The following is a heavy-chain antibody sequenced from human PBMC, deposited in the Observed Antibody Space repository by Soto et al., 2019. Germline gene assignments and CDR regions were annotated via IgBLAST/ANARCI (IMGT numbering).Heavy chain of an antibody. CDR3: ASSVVAATEDYYYGMDV. Sequence: QVQLQESGPGLVKPSQTLSLTCTVSGGSISSGGYYWSWIRQHPGKGLEWIGYIYYSGSTYYNPSLKSRVTISVATSKYQFSLKLSPVTAADTAVYYCASSVVAATEDYYYGMDVWGQGTTVTVSS. J-gene: IGHJ6*02. D-gene: IGHD2-15*01. V-gene: IGHV4-31*03. CDR2: IYYSGST. CDR1: GGSISSGGYY.